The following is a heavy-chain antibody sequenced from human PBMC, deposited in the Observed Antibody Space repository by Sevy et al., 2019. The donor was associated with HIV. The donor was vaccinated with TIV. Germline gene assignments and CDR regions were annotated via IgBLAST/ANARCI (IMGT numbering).Heavy chain of an antibody. V-gene: IGHV4-59*01. CDR3: ARAAANYYYAMDV. CDR1: GDSISGYY. Sequence: SETSLTCTVFGDSISGYYWSWIRQSPGKGLQWIGYIYYNGRTNYDPSLKSRVTISTDTSKNQFSLKLSSVTAADTAIYYCARAAANYYYAMDVWGQGTTVTVSS. CDR2: IYYNGRT. J-gene: IGHJ6*02.